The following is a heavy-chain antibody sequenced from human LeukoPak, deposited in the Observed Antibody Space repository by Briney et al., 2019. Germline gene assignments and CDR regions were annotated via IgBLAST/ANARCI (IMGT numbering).Heavy chain of an antibody. CDR1: GYSFTSYW. CDR3: ARNVKGYDYGDYGWFDP. CDR2: IDPSDSYT. Sequence: GESLKISCKGSGYSFTSYWISWVRQMPGKGLEWMGRIDPSDSYTNYSPSFQGHVTISADKSTGTAYLQWSSLKASDTAMYYCARNVKGYDYGDYGWFDPWGQGTLVTVSS. J-gene: IGHJ5*02. D-gene: IGHD4-17*01. V-gene: IGHV5-10-1*01.